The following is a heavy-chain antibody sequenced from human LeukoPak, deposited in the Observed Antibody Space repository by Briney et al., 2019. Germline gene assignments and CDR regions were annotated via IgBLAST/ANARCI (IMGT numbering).Heavy chain of an antibody. J-gene: IGHJ5*02. D-gene: IGHD3-3*01. CDR3: ARDPTRGNYDFGNWFDP. CDR1: GGTFSSYA. Sequence: GASVKVSCKASGGTFSSYAISWVRQAPGQGLEWMGGIIPIFGTANYAQKFQGRVTITADKSTSTAYMELSSLRSEDTAVYYCARDPTRGNYDFGNWFDPWGQGTLVTVSS. CDR2: IIPIFGTA. V-gene: IGHV1-69*06.